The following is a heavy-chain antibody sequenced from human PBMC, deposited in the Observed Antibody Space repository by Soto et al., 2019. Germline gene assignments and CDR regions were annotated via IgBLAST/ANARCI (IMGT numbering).Heavy chain of an antibody. D-gene: IGHD5-18*01. J-gene: IGHJ6*02. V-gene: IGHV1-46*01. CDR2: INPSGGST. CDR1: GYTFTSYY. Sequence: GASVKVSCKAPGYTFTSYYMHWVRQAPGQGLEWMGIINPSGGSTSYAQKFQGRVTMTRDTSTSTVYMELSSLRSEDTAVYYCARVVGYSYGYYYYGMDVWGQGTTVTVSS. CDR3: ARVVGYSYGYYYYGMDV.